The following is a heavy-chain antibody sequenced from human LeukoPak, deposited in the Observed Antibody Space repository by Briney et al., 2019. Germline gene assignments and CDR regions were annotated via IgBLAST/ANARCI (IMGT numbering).Heavy chain of an antibody. CDR2: INHSGST. J-gene: IGHJ6*03. CDR1: GGSFSGYY. Sequence: SETLSLTCAVYGGSFSGYYWSWIRQPPGKGLEWIGEINHSGSTNYNPSLKSRVTISVDTSKNQFSLKLSSVTAADTAVYYCARVDSSGYYAPGLYYYYYMDVWGKGTTVTISS. D-gene: IGHD3-22*01. CDR3: ARVDSSGYYAPGLYYYYYMDV. V-gene: IGHV4-34*01.